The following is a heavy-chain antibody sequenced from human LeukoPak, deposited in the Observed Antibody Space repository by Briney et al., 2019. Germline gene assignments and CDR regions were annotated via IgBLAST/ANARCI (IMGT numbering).Heavy chain of an antibody. J-gene: IGHJ4*02. V-gene: IGHV3-23*01. CDR2: ISGSGGNT. CDR1: GFTFSGYA. Sequence: GGSLRLSCAASGFTFSGYAMSWVRQAPGKGLEWVSAISGSGGNTYYAASVKGRFTLSRDNAKNTLYLQMTSLRAEDTAIYFCAKDRYDIWSGYPPPYYFDYWGQGTLVAVSS. CDR3: AKDRYDIWSGYPPPYYFDY. D-gene: IGHD3-3*01.